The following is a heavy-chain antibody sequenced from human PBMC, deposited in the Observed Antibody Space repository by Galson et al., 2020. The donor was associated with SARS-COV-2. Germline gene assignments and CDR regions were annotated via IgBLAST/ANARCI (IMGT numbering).Heavy chain of an antibody. CDR2: ISAYTGNT. D-gene: IGHD3-10*01. CDR3: ARVEAPHYYAAGSLEDY. CDR1: GYSFTHFA. V-gene: IGHV1-18*04. J-gene: IGHJ4*02. Sequence: GESLKISCKTSGYSFTHFAITWLRQVPGQRLEWMGWISAYTGNTHSARKFQDRVSLTRDTSTRTVQLELRSLRSDDTAVYYCARVEAPHYYAAGSLEDYWGQGTLVTVSS.